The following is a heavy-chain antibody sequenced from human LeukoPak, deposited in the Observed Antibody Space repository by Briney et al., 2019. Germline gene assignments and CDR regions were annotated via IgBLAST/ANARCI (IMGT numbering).Heavy chain of an antibody. CDR3: ARGPGYYYYYYGMDV. Sequence: SETLFLTCAVYGGSFSGYYWGWIRQPPGKGLEWIGEINHSGSTNYNPSLKSRVTISVDTSKNQFSLKLSSVTAADTAVYYCARGPGYYYYYYGMDVWGQGTTVTVSS. CDR2: INHSGST. CDR1: GGSFSGYY. J-gene: IGHJ6*02. V-gene: IGHV4-34*01.